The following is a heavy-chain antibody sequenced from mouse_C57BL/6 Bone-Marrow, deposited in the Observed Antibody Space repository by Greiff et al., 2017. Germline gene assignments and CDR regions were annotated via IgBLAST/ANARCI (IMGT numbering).Heavy chain of an antibody. V-gene: IGHV14-4*01. J-gene: IGHJ2*01. CDR3: ATGGCFPDS. CDR1: GFNIKDDY. D-gene: IGHD1-1*02. CDR2: LDPENGDT. Sequence: VQLQQPGAELVRPGASVKLSCTASGFNIKDDYMHWVKQRPEQGLEWIGWLDPENGDTEYASKFTGKATIPVDNSSNTAYLQLSSLTSEDPAVYYCATGGCFPDSWGQGTTLTVSS.